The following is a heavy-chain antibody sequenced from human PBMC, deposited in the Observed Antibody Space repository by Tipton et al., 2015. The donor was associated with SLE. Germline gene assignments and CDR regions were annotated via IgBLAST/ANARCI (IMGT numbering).Heavy chain of an antibody. J-gene: IGHJ4*02. CDR3: ARDEYRYDATGYHLLGHFDF. V-gene: IGHV4-59*08. CDR1: GDSLTNYY. D-gene: IGHD3-22*01. CDR2: IYYSGSP. Sequence: TLSLTCTVSGDSLTNYYWSWIRQPPGKGLEWLGFIYYSGSPQYNPSLKSRVTMSVDTSKNLFSLKLSSVTAADTAVYYCARDEYRYDATGYHLLGHFDFWGQGTLVTVSS.